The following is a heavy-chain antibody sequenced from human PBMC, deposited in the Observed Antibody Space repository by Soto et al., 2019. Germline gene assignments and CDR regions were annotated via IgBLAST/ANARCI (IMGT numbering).Heavy chain of an antibody. CDR1: GFTISGKKY. J-gene: IGHJ3*01. V-gene: IGHV3-53*01. D-gene: IGHD1-1*01. CDR3: ATWHEREHAYDV. CDR2: LYDLDGS. Sequence: LRLSCAAFGFTISGKKYVAWVRQAPGKGLEWVSALYDLDGSFYAASVKGRFTTSSDSSKATVYLQMNDLRPDDTAVYYCATWHEREHAYDVWGQGTTVTVSS.